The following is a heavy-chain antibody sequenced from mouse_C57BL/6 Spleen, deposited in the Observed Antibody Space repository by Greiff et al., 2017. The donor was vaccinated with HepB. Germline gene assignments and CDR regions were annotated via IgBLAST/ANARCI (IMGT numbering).Heavy chain of an antibody. V-gene: IGHV5-9-1*02. J-gene: IGHJ4*01. Sequence: EVQVVESGEGLVKPGGSLKLSCAASGFTFSSYAMSWVRQTPEKRLEWVAYISSGGDYIYYADTVKGRFTISRDNARNTLYLQMSSLKSEDTAMYYCTREGGNYAMDYWGQGTSVTVSS. CDR2: ISSGGDYI. CDR1: GFTFSSYA. CDR3: TREGGNYAMDY. D-gene: IGHD1-1*02.